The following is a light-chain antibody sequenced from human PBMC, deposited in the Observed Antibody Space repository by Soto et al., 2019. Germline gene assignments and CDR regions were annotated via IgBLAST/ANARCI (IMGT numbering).Light chain of an antibody. CDR1: SSDLGSTLV. CDR3: CSSAGVDTYV. Sequence: QSVLTQPASVSGSAGQSVAISCTATSSDLGSTLVVSWYQQHPAKAPKLIIYDDNRRPSGVSYRFSASRSGNTASLTISGLQPEDEADYYCCSSAGVDTYVFASGTKVTVL. CDR2: DDN. V-gene: IGLV2-23*01. J-gene: IGLJ1*01.